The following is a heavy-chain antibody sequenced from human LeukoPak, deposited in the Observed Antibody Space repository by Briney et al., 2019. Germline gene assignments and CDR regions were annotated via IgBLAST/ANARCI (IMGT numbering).Heavy chain of an antibody. V-gene: IGHV4-61*02. CDR2: IYTSGST. J-gene: IGHJ2*01. D-gene: IGHD4-17*01. Sequence: SQTLSLTCTVSGGSISSGSYYWSWIRQPAGKGLEWIGRIYTSGSTNYNPSLKSRVTISVDTSKIQFSLKLSSVTAADTAVYYCAREPRLRSTTVTTGWYFDLWGRGTLVTVSS. CDR1: GGSISSGSYY. CDR3: AREPRLRSTTVTTGWYFDL.